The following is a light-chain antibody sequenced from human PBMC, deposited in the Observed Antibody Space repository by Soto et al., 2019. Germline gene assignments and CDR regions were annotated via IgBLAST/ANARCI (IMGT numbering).Light chain of an antibody. CDR3: SSSTSKRSLI. CDR1: MRDVGAYNL. V-gene: IGLV2-14*01. J-gene: IGLJ2*01. Sequence: QSALTQPASVSGSPGQSITISCAGTMRDVGAYNLVSWYQQHPGRAPQLIIYEVRNRPSGISFRFSGSKSGNTASLTISGLQAEDEADYYCSSSTSKRSLIFGGGTKVTVL. CDR2: EVR.